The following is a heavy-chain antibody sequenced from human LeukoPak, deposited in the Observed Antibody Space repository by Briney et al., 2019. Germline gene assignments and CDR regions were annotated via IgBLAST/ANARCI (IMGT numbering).Heavy chain of an antibody. Sequence: GRSLRLSCAASGFTFSSYGMHWVRQAPGKGLEWAAVISYDGSNKYYADSVKGRFTISRDNSKNTLYLQMNSLRAEDTAVYYCAKDSRYCSGGSCYTYYYGMDVWGQGTTVTVSS. CDR3: AKDSRYCSGGSCYTYYYGMDV. CDR2: ISYDGSNK. D-gene: IGHD2-15*01. J-gene: IGHJ6*02. CDR1: GFTFSSYG. V-gene: IGHV3-30*18.